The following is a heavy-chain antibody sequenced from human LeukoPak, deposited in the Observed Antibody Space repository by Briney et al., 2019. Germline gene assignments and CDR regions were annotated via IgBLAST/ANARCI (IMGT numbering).Heavy chain of an antibody. CDR2: IYPGDSDT. J-gene: IGHJ3*02. D-gene: IGHD1-26*01. Sequence: GESLKISCKGSGYSFTSYWIGWVRQMPGKGLEWMAIIYPGDSDTRYSLSFQGQVTVSADKSISTAYLQWSSLKASDTAMYYCTRRELDAFDIWGQGTMVTVSS. V-gene: IGHV5-51*01. CDR1: GYSFTSYW. CDR3: TRRELDAFDI.